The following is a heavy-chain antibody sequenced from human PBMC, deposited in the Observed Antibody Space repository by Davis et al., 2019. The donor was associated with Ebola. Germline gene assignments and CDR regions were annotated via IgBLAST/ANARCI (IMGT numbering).Heavy chain of an antibody. J-gene: IGHJ4*02. V-gene: IGHV3-53*01. CDR3: ARVFANGDCNRTSCTDYFDS. CDR2: IYSDGST. CDR1: GFTVSSNY. Sequence: PGGSLRLSCAASGFTVSSNYMTWVRQAPGKGLEWVSIIYSDGSTYYAGSVKGRFTISRDSWKNTVYLQMNSLRAEDTAVYYCARVFANGDCNRTSCTDYFDSWGQGTLVTVSS. D-gene: IGHD2-2*01.